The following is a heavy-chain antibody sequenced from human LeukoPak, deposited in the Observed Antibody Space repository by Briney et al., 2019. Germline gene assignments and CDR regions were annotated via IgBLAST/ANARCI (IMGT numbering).Heavy chain of an antibody. CDR2: INSDGSSA. CDR3: ARLEAGTYYFDY. J-gene: IGHJ4*02. Sequence: GGSLRLSCAASGFTFSYYWMHWVRQAPGKGLVWVSRINSDGSSASYADSVKGRFTISRDNAKNSLYLQMNSLRAEDTAVYYCARLEAGTYYFDYWGQGTLVTVSS. D-gene: IGHD1-7*01. V-gene: IGHV3-74*01. CDR1: GFTFSYYW.